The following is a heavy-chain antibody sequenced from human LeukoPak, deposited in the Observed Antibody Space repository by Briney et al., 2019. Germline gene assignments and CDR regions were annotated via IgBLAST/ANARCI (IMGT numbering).Heavy chain of an antibody. CDR3: ARVDGSGSY. CDR1: GYTLTGHS. J-gene: IGHJ4*02. V-gene: IGHV1-2*02. Sequence: ASVKVSCKASGYTLTGHSMHWVRQAPGQGLEWMGGINPNSGGTNYAQTFQGRVTVTRDTSISTAYMELSRLTSDDTAVYYCARVDGSGSYWGQGTLVTVSS. CDR2: INPNSGGT. D-gene: IGHD3-10*01.